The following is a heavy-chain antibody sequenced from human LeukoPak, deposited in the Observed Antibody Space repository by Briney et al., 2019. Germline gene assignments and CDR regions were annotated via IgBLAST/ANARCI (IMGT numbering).Heavy chain of an antibody. V-gene: IGHV3-21*01. D-gene: IGHD3-10*01. CDR1: GFTFSNYA. Sequence: PGGSLRLSCAASGFTFSNYAMNWVRQAPGKGVEWVSSISGSSTDIYYADSVKGRFTISRDNAKNSLYLQMNSLRAEDTAVYYCARRPRYGYYGSGSPVDYWGQGTLVTVSS. J-gene: IGHJ4*02. CDR3: ARRPRYGYYGSGSPVDY. CDR2: ISGSSTDI.